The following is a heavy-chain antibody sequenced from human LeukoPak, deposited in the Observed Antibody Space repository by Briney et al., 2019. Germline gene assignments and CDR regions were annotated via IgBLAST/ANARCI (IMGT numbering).Heavy chain of an antibody. D-gene: IGHD6-6*01. J-gene: IGHJ4*02. CDR3: AREYSSSSYFDY. Sequence: GGSLRLSCAASGLTFSSYWMHWVRQPPGKGLVWVSGINSDGSSTTYADSVKGRFTISRDNSKNTLYLQMNSLRAEDTAVYYCAREYSSSSYFDYWGQGTLVTVSS. V-gene: IGHV3-74*01. CDR1: GLTFSSYW. CDR2: INSDGSST.